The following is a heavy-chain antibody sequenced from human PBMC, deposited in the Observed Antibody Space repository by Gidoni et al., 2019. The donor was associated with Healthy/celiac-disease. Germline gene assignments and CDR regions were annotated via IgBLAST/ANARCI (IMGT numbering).Heavy chain of an antibody. CDR2: IYHSGST. CDR3: ARNGVRGVRPTRIRLPDRQDYYMDV. D-gene: IGHD3-10*01. J-gene: IGHJ6*03. Sequence: QLQLQESGSGLVKPSQTLSLTCAVSGGSISSGGYSWSWIRQPPGKGLEWIGYIYHSGSTYYNPSLKSRVTISVDRSKNQFSLKLSSVTAADTAVYYCARNGVRGVRPTRIRLPDRQDYYMDVWGKGTTVTVSS. CDR1: GGSISSGGYS. V-gene: IGHV4-30-2*01.